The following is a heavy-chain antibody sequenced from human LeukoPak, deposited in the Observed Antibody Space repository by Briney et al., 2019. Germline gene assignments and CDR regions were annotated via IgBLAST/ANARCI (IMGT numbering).Heavy chain of an antibody. J-gene: IGHJ6*04. CDR1: GYRFTSYW. V-gene: IGHV5-51*01. CDR3: ARSGIDFSYGMDV. CDR2: IYPDDADT. Sequence: ESLKISCKGSGYRFTSYWIAWVRQMPGKGLEWMGIIYPDDADTRYSPSFQGQVTMSADTSISTAYLQWHSLKASDTAMYYCARSGIDFSYGMDVWGRGTTVTVSS.